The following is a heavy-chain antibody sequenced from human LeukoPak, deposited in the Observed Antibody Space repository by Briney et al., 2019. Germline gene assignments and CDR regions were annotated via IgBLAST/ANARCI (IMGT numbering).Heavy chain of an antibody. CDR1: GGSSSGYY. D-gene: IGHD5-18*01. Sequence: SETLSLTCAVYGGSSSGYYWSWIRQPPGKGLEWIGEINHSGSTNYNPSLKSRVTISVDTSKNQFSLKLSSVTAADTAVYYCARDGYSYGQRYHGRSTFDYWGQGTLVTVSS. V-gene: IGHV4-34*01. J-gene: IGHJ4*02. CDR3: ARDGYSYGQRYHGRSTFDY. CDR2: INHSGST.